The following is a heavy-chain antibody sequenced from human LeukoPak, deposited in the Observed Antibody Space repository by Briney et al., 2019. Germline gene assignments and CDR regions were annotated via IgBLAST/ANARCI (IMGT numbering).Heavy chain of an antibody. CDR3: AYHRTGQYYFDY. CDR1: GGSISSSSYY. J-gene: IGHJ4*02. CDR2: IYYTGNT. D-gene: IGHD7-27*01. Sequence: SETLSLTCTVSGGSISSSSYYWGWIRQPPGKGLEWIGSIYYTGNTYYNPSLKSRVTISVDTSKSQFSLKLSSVTPADTAIYYCAYHRTGQYYFDYWGQGTLVTVSS. V-gene: IGHV4-39*07.